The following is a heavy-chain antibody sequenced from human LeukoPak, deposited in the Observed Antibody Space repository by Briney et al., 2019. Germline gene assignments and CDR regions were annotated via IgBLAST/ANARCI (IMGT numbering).Heavy chain of an antibody. D-gene: IGHD3-22*01. CDR1: GGSISSYY. J-gene: IGHJ4*02. CDR3: ARDRLLLRY. Sequence: SETLSLTCTVSGGSISSYYWSRIRQPPGKGLEWIGYIYYSGSTNYNPSLKSRVTISVDTSKNQFSLKLSSVTAADTAVYYCARDRLLLRYWGQGTLVTVSS. V-gene: IGHV4-59*01. CDR2: IYYSGST.